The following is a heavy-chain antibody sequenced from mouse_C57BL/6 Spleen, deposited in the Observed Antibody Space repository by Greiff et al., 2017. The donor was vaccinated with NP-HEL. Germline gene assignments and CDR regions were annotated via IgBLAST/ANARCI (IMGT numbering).Heavy chain of an antibody. J-gene: IGHJ4*01. D-gene: IGHD2-12*01. Sequence: EVHLVESGGGLVKPGGSLKLSCAASGFTFSDYGMHWVRQAPEKGLEWVAYISSGSSTIYYADTVKGRFTISRDNAKNTLFLQMTSLRSEDTAMYYCARVYDGYAMDYWGQGTSVTVSS. CDR3: ARVYDGYAMDY. CDR2: ISSGSSTI. V-gene: IGHV5-17*01. CDR1: GFTFSDYG.